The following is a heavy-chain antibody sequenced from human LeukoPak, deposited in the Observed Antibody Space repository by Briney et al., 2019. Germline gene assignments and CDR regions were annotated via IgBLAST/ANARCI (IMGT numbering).Heavy chain of an antibody. CDR2: IYYSGST. CDR1: GGSISSSSYY. CDR3: AAKYSNWWFDP. J-gene: IGHJ5*02. D-gene: IGHD4-11*01. Sequence: PSETLSLTCTVSGGSISSSSYYWGWIRQPPGKGLEWIGSIYYSGSTYYNPSLKSRVTISVDTSKNQFSLKLSSVTAADTAVYYCAAKYSNWWFDPWGQGTLVTVSS. V-gene: IGHV4-39*01.